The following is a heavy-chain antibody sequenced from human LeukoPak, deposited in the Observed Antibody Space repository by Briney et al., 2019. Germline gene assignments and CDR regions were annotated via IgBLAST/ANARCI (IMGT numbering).Heavy chain of an antibody. CDR3: ARDRTMITFGGVIVTPDAFDI. CDR2: MNPNSGNT. Sequence: ASVKVSCKASGYTFTSYDINWVRQATGQGLEWMGWMNPNSGNTGYAQKFQGRVTMTRNTSTSTVYMELSSLRSEDTAVYYCARDRTMITFGGVIVTPDAFDIWGQGTMVTVSS. CDR1: GYTFTSYD. D-gene: IGHD3-16*02. J-gene: IGHJ3*02. V-gene: IGHV1-8*01.